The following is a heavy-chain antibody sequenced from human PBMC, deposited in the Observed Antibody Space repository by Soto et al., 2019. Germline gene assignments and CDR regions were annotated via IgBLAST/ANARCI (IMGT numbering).Heavy chain of an antibody. V-gene: IGHV4-31*03. CDR2: IYYSGST. D-gene: IGHD5-12*01. J-gene: IGHJ3*02. CDR1: GGSISSGGYY. CDR3: ARVAEYSGYDVQGVAFDI. Sequence: QVQLQESGPGLVKPSQTLSLTCTVSGGSISSGGYYWSWIRQHPGKGLEWIGYIYYSGSTYYNPSLKSRVTISVDTSKNQFALKLSSVTAADTAVYYCARVAEYSGYDVQGVAFDIWGQGTMVTVSS.